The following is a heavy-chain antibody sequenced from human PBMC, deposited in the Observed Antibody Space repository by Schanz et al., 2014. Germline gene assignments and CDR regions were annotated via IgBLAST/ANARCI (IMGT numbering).Heavy chain of an antibody. CDR1: GFTVSNSY. CDR2: INWNGGDT. Sequence: DVQLVDSGGGLVQPGGSLRLSCAASGFTVSNSYIHWVRQAPGKGLEWVSGINWNGGDTSYADSVKGRFIISRDNAKNSLYLEMNSLRAGDTAFYHCARGSSASLSRVWFDLWGQGTLVTVSS. J-gene: IGHJ5*02. V-gene: IGHV3-20*01. D-gene: IGHD6-6*01. CDR3: ARGSSASLSRVWFDL.